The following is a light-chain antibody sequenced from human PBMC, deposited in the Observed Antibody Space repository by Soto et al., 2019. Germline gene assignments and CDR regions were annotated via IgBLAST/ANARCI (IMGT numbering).Light chain of an antibody. CDR3: QQYNSYSYT. CDR2: KAS. Sequence: DIQMTQSPSTLSASVGDRVNITCRASQSISSWLAWYQQKPGKAPKLLIYKASSLDSGVPSRFSGSGSGTEFTLTISSLQPDDFATYYCQQYNSYSYTFGQGTKLEIK. CDR1: QSISSW. J-gene: IGKJ2*01. V-gene: IGKV1-5*03.